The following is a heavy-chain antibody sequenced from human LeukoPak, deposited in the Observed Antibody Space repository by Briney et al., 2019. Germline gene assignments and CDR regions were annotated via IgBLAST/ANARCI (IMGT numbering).Heavy chain of an antibody. Sequence: SVKVSCKASGGTFSSYAISWVRQAPGQGLEWMGGIIPIFGTANYAHKFQGRVTITADESTSTAYMELSSLRSEDTAVYYCARDYYDSSGYYYSHYYYGMDVWGQGTTVTVSS. D-gene: IGHD3-22*01. CDR2: IIPIFGTA. CDR1: GGTFSSYA. J-gene: IGHJ6*02. V-gene: IGHV1-69*13. CDR3: ARDYYDSSGYYYSHYYYGMDV.